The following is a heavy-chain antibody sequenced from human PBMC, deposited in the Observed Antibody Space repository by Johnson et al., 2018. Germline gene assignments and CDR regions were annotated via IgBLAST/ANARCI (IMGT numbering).Heavy chain of an antibody. D-gene: IGHD2-15*01. J-gene: IGHJ3*02. Sequence: VQLVESGGGVVQPGGSLRLSCAASGFTFSSYAMHWVRQAPGKGLEYVSAISSNGGSTYYANSVKGRFTISRDNSKNTLYLQMGSLRAEDMAVYYCARTRYCSGGSCAFDIWGQATMVTVSS. CDR2: ISSNGGST. CDR3: ARTRYCSGGSCAFDI. V-gene: IGHV3-64*01. CDR1: GFTFSSYA.